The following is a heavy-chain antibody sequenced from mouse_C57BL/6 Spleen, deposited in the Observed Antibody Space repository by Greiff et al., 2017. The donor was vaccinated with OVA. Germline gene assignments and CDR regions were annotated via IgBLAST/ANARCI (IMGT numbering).Heavy chain of an antibody. CDR1: GYTFTDYN. CDR2: INPNNGGT. D-gene: IGHD2-1*01. J-gene: IGHJ4*01. CDR3: ARKEIYYDYAMDY. Sequence: EVQLQQSGPELVKPGASVKMSCKASGYTFTDYNMHWVKQSHGKSLEWIGYINPNNGGTSYNQKFKGKATLTVNKSSSTAYMELRSLTSEDSAVYYCARKEIYYDYAMDYWGQGTSVTVSS. V-gene: IGHV1-22*01.